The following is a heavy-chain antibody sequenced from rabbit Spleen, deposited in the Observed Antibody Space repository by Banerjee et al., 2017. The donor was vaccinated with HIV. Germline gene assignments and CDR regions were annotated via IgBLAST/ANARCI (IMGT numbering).Heavy chain of an antibody. Sequence: QEQLEESGGGLFQPGGSLALTCKASGLDFSSSYWICWVRQAPGKGLEWIACIYSGSSGTTYYASWAKGRFTISRTSSTTVTLQGPGLTAADTATYFCARSLDVTTNAYNFWGPGTLVTVS. CDR3: ARSLDVTTNAYNF. CDR1: GLDFSSSYW. D-gene: IGHD4-1*01. V-gene: IGHV1S45*01. J-gene: IGHJ4*01. CDR2: IYSGSSGTT.